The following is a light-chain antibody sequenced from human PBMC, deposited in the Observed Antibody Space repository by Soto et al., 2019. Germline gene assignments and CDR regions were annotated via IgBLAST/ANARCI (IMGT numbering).Light chain of an antibody. V-gene: IGKV3-15*01. CDR2: GAS. CDR1: QNISNY. Sequence: DIVMTQSPLSLPVTHVEPATLSFRASQNISNYLIWYQQKPGQAPRLLIYGASSRATGIPVRFSGSGSGTEFTLTISSLQSEDFAVYYCQQYYTWLLTFGQGTRLEIK. CDR3: QQYYTWLLT. J-gene: IGKJ5*01.